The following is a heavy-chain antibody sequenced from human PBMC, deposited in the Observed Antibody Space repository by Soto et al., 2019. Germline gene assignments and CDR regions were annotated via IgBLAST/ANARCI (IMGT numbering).Heavy chain of an antibody. CDR3: ARDRCFDGSCYSASDS. CDR1: GFSFSTYD. CDR2: ISTTSFTI. J-gene: IGHJ5*01. D-gene: IGHD2-15*01. V-gene: IGHV3-48*02. Sequence: GGSLRLSCAASGFSFSTYDMDWVRQAPGKAPEWIAHISTTSFTIYYADSVKGRFTISRDNARNSLYLEMKSPRDEDTAVYYCARDRCFDGSCYSASDSWGQGILVTVSS.